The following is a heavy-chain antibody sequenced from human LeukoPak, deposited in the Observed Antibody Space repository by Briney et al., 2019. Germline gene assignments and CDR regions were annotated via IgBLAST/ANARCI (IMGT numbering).Heavy chain of an antibody. CDR2: SRNKANSYTT. J-gene: IGHJ3*02. CDR1: GFTFSDHY. D-gene: IGHD3-3*01. CDR3: VRVRVVTPPTAFHI. Sequence: GGSLRLSCAASGFTFSDHYMDWVRQAPGKGLEWVARSRNKANSYTTEYAASVKGRFTISRDDSKNSLYLQMYSLKTEDTAVYYCVRVRVVTPPTAFHIWGQGTMVTVSS. V-gene: IGHV3-72*01.